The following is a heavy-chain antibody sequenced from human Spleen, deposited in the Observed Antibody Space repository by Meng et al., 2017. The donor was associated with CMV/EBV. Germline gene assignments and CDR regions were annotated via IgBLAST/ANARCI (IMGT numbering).Heavy chain of an antibody. CDR2: IFNSGST. J-gene: IGHJ6*02. D-gene: IGHD3-9*01. CDR3: ARIPRGVLRYPYYYYGMDV. CDR1: DGSVSSNGYC. Sequence: SETLSLTCFVSDGSVSSNGYCWSWIRQPPGKGLEWVGYIFNSGSTNYNPSLKGRVTLSLETSKNQFSLKLSSVTAADTAVYYCARIPRGVLRYPYYYYGMDVWGQGTTVTVSS. V-gene: IGHV4-61*08.